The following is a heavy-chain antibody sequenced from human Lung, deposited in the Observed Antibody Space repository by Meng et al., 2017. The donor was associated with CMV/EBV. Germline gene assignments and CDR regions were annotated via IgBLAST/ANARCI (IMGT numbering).Heavy chain of an antibody. V-gene: IGHV1-69*05. Sequence: SVXVSXKASAGTFSSYSISWVRQAPGQGLEWMGGIIPIFGTANYAQKFQGRVTITTDESTSTAYMELSSLRSEDTAVYYCARTTYQLKHLSYSSSWYLWFDPXGQGXMVTVSS. CDR1: AGTFSSYS. J-gene: IGHJ5*02. CDR2: IIPIFGTA. D-gene: IGHD6-13*01. CDR3: ARTTYQLKHLSYSSSWYLWFDP.